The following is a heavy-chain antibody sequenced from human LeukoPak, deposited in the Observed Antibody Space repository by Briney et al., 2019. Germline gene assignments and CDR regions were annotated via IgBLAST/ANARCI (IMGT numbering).Heavy chain of an antibody. Sequence: SETLSLTCAVSGGSISSGGYSWSWIRQPPGTGLEWIGYIYHSGSTYYNPSLKSRVTISVDRSKNQFSLKLSSVTAADTAVYYCARAGYYDSSGYQWGQGTLVTVSS. D-gene: IGHD3-22*01. CDR2: IYHSGST. V-gene: IGHV4-30-2*01. J-gene: IGHJ4*02. CDR1: GGSISSGGYS. CDR3: ARAGYYDSSGYQ.